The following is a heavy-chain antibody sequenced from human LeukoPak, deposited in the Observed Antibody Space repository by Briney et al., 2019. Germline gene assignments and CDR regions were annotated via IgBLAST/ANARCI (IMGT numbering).Heavy chain of an antibody. CDR3: ARLDRSGYEMGGTWFDP. Sequence: SETLSLTCTVPGASLRSSYWSWLRHPPGKGLEWIGYIYYTGSTNSIPSLKSRVTVSLDTSKNQFSLKLSSMTAADTAVYYCARLDRSGYEMGGTWFDPWGQGTLVTVSS. CDR2: IYYTGST. V-gene: IGHV4-59*08. J-gene: IGHJ5*02. D-gene: IGHD3-22*01. CDR1: GASLRSSY.